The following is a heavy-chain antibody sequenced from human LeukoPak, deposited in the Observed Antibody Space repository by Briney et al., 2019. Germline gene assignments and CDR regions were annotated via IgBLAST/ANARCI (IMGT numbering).Heavy chain of an antibody. CDR3: TRRGTYYRGGDY. CDR1: GYSFSSYW. Sequence: GESLKISCKASGYSFSSYWIDWVRQRPGKGLEWMGTIFPGDSDTRYSPSFQGQVTISADRSIFTAYLQWSSLKASDTAMYFCTRRGTYYRGGDYWGQGTLVTVSS. D-gene: IGHD1-26*01. J-gene: IGHJ4*02. CDR2: IFPGDSDT. V-gene: IGHV5-51*01.